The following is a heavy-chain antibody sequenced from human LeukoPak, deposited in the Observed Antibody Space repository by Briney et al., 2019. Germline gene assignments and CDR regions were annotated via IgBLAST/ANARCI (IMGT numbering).Heavy chain of an antibody. V-gene: IGHV4-59*11. CDR3: ARGGGGDAFDI. CDR1: GGSISSHY. CDR2: LYYSGST. D-gene: IGHD3-16*01. Sequence: SETLSLTCTVSGGSISSHYWSWIRQPPGKGLEWIGYLYYSGSTNYNPSLKSRVTISVDRSKNQFSLKLSSVTAADTAVYYCARGGGGDAFDIWGQGTMVTVSS. J-gene: IGHJ3*02.